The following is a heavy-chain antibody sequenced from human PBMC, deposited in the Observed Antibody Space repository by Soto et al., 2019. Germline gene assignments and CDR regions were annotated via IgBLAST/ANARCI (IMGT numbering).Heavy chain of an antibody. Sequence: SETLSLTCTVSGGSISSSSYYWGWIRQPPGKGLEWIGSIYYSGSTYYNPSLKSRVTISVDTSKNQFSLKLSSVTAADTAVYYCASFKLTTAMGMDWGQGTLVTVSS. CDR3: ASFKLTTAMGMD. CDR1: GGSISSSSYY. CDR2: IYYSGST. V-gene: IGHV4-39*01. D-gene: IGHD5-18*01. J-gene: IGHJ4*02.